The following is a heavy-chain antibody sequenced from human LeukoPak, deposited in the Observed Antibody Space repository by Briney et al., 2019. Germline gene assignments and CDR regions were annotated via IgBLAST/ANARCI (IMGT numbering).Heavy chain of an antibody. CDR3: ARDVAAAASHLDY. Sequence: PGGSLRLSCAASGFTVSSNYMSWVRQAPGKGLEWVSIIYSGTRTSYADSVKGRFTISRDNAKNSLYLQMDSLRAEDTGLYYCARDVAAAASHLDYWGQGTLVTVSS. D-gene: IGHD2-15*01. CDR1: GFTVSSNY. CDR2: IYSGTRT. V-gene: IGHV3-66*01. J-gene: IGHJ4*02.